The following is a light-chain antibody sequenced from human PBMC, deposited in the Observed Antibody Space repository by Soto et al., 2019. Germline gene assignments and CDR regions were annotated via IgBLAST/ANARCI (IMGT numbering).Light chain of an antibody. CDR3: QQYNSYPWT. V-gene: IGKV1-5*03. CDR2: KAS. Sequence: DIPMTQSPSTLSASVGDRVTITCRASQSISYWLAWYHQKPGKAPKLLIYKASSLESGVPSRFSGSGSGTEFTLTISSLQPDDFATYYCQQYNSYPWTFGQGTKVEIK. J-gene: IGKJ1*01. CDR1: QSISYW.